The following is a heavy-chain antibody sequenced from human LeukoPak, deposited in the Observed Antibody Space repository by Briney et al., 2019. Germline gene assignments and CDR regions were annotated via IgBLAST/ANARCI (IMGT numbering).Heavy chain of an antibody. V-gene: IGHV4-30-2*01. CDR3: ARGVVVVAAMSINWFDP. D-gene: IGHD2-15*01. J-gene: IGHJ5*02. CDR2: NYHSGST. Sequence: SETPFPPRAVSGGSLSSGGYSWCWIPQPPREGPGWGGVNYHSGSTYYNPSLKSRVTISVDRSKNQFSLKLSSVTAADTAVYYCARGVVVVAAMSINWFDPWGQGTLVTVSS. CDR1: GGSLSSGGYS.